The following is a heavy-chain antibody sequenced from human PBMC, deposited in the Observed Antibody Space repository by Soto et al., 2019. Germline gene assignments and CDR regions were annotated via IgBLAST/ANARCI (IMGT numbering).Heavy chain of an antibody. CDR2: ISSSGSTA. Sequence: GGSLRLSCEVSGFTFSSYEMSWVRQAPGKGLECIAYISSSGSTADHADSVKGRFTVSRDNAKNSLYLEMNSLRVEDSGIYYCAREENYYESSGYAGRYFDYWGQGALVTVSS. V-gene: IGHV3-48*03. J-gene: IGHJ4*02. D-gene: IGHD3-22*01. CDR3: AREENYYESSGYAGRYFDY. CDR1: GFTFSSYE.